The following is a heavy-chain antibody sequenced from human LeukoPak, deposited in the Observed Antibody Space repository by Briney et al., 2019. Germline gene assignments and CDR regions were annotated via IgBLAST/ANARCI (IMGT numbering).Heavy chain of an antibody. J-gene: IGHJ4*02. CDR1: GFTFNRFW. CDR2: MKQDGSEI. D-gene: IGHD5-24*01. Sequence: PGGPLRLSCAASGFTFNRFWMSWVRQAPGKGLEWVANMKQDGSEIYYVDSVKGRFTISRDNAKNSLYLQMSRLRAEDTAIYFCAREATITAYNFDYWGQGTLVTVSS. CDR3: AREATITAYNFDY. V-gene: IGHV3-7*01.